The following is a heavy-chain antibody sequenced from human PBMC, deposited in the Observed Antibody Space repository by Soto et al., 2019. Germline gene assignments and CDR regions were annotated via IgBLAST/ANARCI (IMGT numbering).Heavy chain of an antibody. V-gene: IGHV4-4*02. Sequence: QVQLQESGPGLVKPSGTLSLTCAVSSGSISNSNWWSWVRQPPGKGLEWIGEIYHRGRTNYNPSLTSKVTISVDKSKHQCSLKLSSVTASDTAVYYCARDRIAAAGTSSEGIDYWSQGTLVTVSS. D-gene: IGHD6-13*01. CDR1: SGSISNSNW. CDR3: ARDRIAAAGTSSEGIDY. CDR2: IYHRGRT. J-gene: IGHJ4*02.